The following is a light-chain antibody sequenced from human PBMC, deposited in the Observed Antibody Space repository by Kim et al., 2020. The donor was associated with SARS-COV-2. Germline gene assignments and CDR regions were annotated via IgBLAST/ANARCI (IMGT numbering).Light chain of an antibody. Sequence: EIVLTQSPATLSLSPGERATLSCRASQSVRSYLAWYQQKPAQAPRLLIYDASNRATGIPARFSGSGSGTDFTLTISSLEPEDFAVYYCQQRSNWPLTFGGGTKVDIK. J-gene: IGKJ4*01. CDR1: QSVRSY. V-gene: IGKV3-11*01. CDR3: QQRSNWPLT. CDR2: DAS.